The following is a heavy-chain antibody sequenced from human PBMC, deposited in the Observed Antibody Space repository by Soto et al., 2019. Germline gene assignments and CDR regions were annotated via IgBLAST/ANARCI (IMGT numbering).Heavy chain of an antibody. J-gene: IGHJ4*02. Sequence: LKISCQGSGYSFTNYWIAWVRQTPGKGLEWMGVIYPGDSDTRYSPSFQGQVSISADKSISTAYLQWSSLKASDTAMYYCARRGIAMEYYAYRGRGTLVTVSS. CDR1: GYSFTNYW. V-gene: IGHV5-51*01. CDR2: IYPGDSDT. D-gene: IGHD6-19*01. CDR3: ARRGIAMEYYAY.